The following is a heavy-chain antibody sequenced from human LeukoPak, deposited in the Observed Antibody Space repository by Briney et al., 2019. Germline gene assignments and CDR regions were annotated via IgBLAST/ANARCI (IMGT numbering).Heavy chain of an antibody. Sequence: ASVKVSCKASGYTFTAYYMHWVRHAPGQGLEWMGWINANSGGTNYAQEFQGRVTMTRDTSLSTAYMELSRLRSDDTAVYYCARDREMGTTTLDFDYWGQGTLVTVSS. CDR3: ARDREMGTTTLDFDY. CDR2: INANSGGT. V-gene: IGHV1-2*02. CDR1: GYTFTAYY. J-gene: IGHJ4*02. D-gene: IGHD1-7*01.